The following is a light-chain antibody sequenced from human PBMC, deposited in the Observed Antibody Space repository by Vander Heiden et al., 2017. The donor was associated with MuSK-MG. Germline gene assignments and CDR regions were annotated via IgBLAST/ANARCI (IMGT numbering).Light chain of an antibody. J-gene: IGLJ3*02. V-gene: IGLV1-40*01. CDR3: QSYDSSLGGWV. Sequence: QSVLTPPPSVSGAPGQRVPISCTGRSSNIGAAYDVHWYQHLPGTAPKLLIYANSNRPSGVPDRFSASKSGTSASLAIAGLQAEDEADYYCQSYDSSLGGWVFGGGTKLTVL. CDR2: ANS. CDR1: SSNIGAAYD.